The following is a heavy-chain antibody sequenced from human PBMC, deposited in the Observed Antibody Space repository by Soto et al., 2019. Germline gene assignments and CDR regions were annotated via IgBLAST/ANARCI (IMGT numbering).Heavy chain of an antibody. CDR3: ARLDSSGWYGLAGTFDY. Sequence: QLQLQESGPGLVKPSETLSLTCTVSGGSISSSSYYWGWIRQPPGKGLEWIGSIYYSGSTYYNPSLKSRVTISVDTSKNQFSLKLSSVTAADTAVYYCARLDSSGWYGLAGTFDYWGQGTLVTVSS. V-gene: IGHV4-39*01. CDR2: IYYSGST. CDR1: GGSISSSSYY. J-gene: IGHJ4*02. D-gene: IGHD6-19*01.